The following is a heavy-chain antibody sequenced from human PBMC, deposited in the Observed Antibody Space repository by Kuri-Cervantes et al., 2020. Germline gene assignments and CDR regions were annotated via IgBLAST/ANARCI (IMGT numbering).Heavy chain of an antibody. CDR1: GYTFTSYA. D-gene: IGHD3-10*01. Sequence: ASVKVSCKASGYTFTSYAMHWVRQAPGQRLEWMGWINAGNGNTKYSQKFQGRVTITRDTSASTAYMELSSLRSEDTAAYYCARARRYGVGSYDYLYMDVWGKGTTVTVSS. V-gene: IGHV1-3*01. CDR2: INAGNGNT. CDR3: ARARRYGVGSYDYLYMDV. J-gene: IGHJ6*03.